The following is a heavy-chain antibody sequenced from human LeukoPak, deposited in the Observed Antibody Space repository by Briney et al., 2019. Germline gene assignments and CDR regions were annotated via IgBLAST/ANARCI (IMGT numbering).Heavy chain of an antibody. CDR2: IYYSGST. CDR3: ARHFWTSYYFDY. Sequence: SETLSLTCTVSGGSTSSYYWSWIRQPPGKGLEWIGYIYYSGSTNYNPSLKSRVTISVDTSKNQFSLKLSSVTAADTAVYYCARHFWTSYYFDYWGQGTLVTVSS. D-gene: IGHD3/OR15-3a*01. J-gene: IGHJ4*02. V-gene: IGHV4-59*08. CDR1: GGSTSSYY.